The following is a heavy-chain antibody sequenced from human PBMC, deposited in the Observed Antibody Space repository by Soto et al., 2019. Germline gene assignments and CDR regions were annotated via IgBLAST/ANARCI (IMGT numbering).Heavy chain of an antibody. CDR1: GGSISSGGYY. V-gene: IGHV4-31*03. D-gene: IGHD3-22*01. CDR3: ARDGYYDSSGYYYSNWFDP. J-gene: IGHJ5*02. CDR2: IYYSGST. Sequence: SESLSLTCTVSGGSISSGGYYWSWIRQHPGKGLEWIGYIYYSGSTYYNPSLKSRVTISVDTSKNQFSLKLSSVTAADTAVYYCARDGYYDSSGYYYSNWFDPWGQGTLVTVS.